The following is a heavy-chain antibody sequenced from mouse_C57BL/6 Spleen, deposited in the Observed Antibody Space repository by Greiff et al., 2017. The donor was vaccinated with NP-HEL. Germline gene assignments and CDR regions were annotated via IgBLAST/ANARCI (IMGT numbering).Heavy chain of an antibody. J-gene: IGHJ2*01. V-gene: IGHV5-4*01. Sequence: EVKLVESGGGLVKPGGSLKLSCAASGFTFSSYAMSWVRQTPEKRLEWVATISDGGSYTYYPDNVKGRFTISRDNAKNNLYLQMSHLKSEDTAMYYCARDPSGVDYWGQGTTLTVSS. CDR1: GFTFSSYA. CDR3: ARDPSGVDY. CDR2: ISDGGSYT.